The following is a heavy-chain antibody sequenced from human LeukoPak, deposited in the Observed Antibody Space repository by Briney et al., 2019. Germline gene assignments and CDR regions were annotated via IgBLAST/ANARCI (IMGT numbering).Heavy chain of an antibody. CDR3: ARVMVRGPEDY. V-gene: IGHV1-2*02. D-gene: IGHD3-10*01. Sequence: ASVKVSCKASGYTFTNYGISWVRQAPGQGLEWMGWINPNSGGTNYAQKFQGRVTMTRDTSISTAYMELSRLRSDDTAMYYCARVMVRGPEDYWGQGTLVTVSS. CDR1: GYTFTNYG. CDR2: INPNSGGT. J-gene: IGHJ4*02.